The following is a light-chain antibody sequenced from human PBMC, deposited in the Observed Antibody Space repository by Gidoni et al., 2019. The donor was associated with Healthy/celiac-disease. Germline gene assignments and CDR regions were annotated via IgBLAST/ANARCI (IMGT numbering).Light chain of an antibody. Sequence: QSALTQPASVSGSPGQSITISCTGTSSDVGSYNLVSWYQQHPCKAPNLRIYEVSKRPSGVSNRCSGSKSGNTASLTISGLQAEDEADYYCCSYAGSSTVVFGGGTQLTVL. V-gene: IGLV2-23*02. CDR3: CSYAGSSTVV. CDR2: EVS. J-gene: IGLJ2*01. CDR1: SSDVGSYNL.